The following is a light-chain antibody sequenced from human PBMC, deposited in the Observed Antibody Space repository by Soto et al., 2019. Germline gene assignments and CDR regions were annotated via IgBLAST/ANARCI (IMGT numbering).Light chain of an antibody. V-gene: IGLV1-40*01. J-gene: IGLJ1*01. CDR3: QSYDSSLYGYA. CDR2: ANS. CDR1: SSSIGAGYD. Sequence: QSVLTQPPSVSGAPGQRVTISCAGSSSSIGAGYDVHWYQQLPGAAPKLLIYANSNRPSGVPDRFSGSKSGTSASLAITGLQAEDEADYYCQSYDSSLYGYAFGSGTKVTV.